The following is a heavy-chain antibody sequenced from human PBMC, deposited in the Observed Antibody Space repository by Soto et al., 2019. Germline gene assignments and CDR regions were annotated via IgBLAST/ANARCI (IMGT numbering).Heavy chain of an antibody. CDR2: ISWDGGST. CDR3: AKYTPLDYGMDV. Sequence: GGSLRLSCAASGFTFDDYTMHGVRQAPGKGLEWVSLISWDGGSTYYADSVKGRFTIARDNSKNSLYLQMNSLRTEDTDLYYCAKYTPLDYGMDVWGQGTTVTVSS. V-gene: IGHV3-43*01. J-gene: IGHJ6*02. CDR1: GFTFDDYT.